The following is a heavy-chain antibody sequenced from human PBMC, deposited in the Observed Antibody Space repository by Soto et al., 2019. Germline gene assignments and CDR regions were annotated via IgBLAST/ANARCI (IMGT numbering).Heavy chain of an antibody. CDR3: APRPGGGGY. CDR2: IYSGGYT. V-gene: IGHV3-53*01. CDR1: GFTVSNNY. D-gene: IGHD3-10*01. Sequence: EVQLVESGGGLIQPGGSLRLSCAVSGFTVSNNYMSWVRQAPGKGLEGVSVIYSGGYTAYGDSVKGRFTISRDNSKNTPYLQKKSRGADARAVSYWAPRPGGGGYWGQGTLVTVSS. J-gene: IGHJ4*02.